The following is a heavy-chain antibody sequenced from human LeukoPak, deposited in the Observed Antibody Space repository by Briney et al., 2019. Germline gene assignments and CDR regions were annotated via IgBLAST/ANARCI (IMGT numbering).Heavy chain of an antibody. J-gene: IGHJ6*02. D-gene: IGHD3-10*01. CDR2: INQDGNEK. Sequence: PVGSLRLSCAASGFTFSSYWMTWVRQAPGTGLERVANINQDGNEKYSVDSVKGRFTVSRDNAKNSLYLEMNSLRADDTGVYYCALSMVRGPFSFYYYGVDVWGPGTAVTVSS. CDR1: GFTFSSYW. V-gene: IGHV3-7*01. CDR3: ALSMVRGPFSFYYYGVDV.